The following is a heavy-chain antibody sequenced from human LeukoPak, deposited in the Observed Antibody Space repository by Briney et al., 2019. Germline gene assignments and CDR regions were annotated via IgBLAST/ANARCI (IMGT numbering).Heavy chain of an antibody. CDR3: ARDFRSYNYYYYMDV. D-gene: IGHD3-10*01. CDR2: IYYSGST. CDR1: GGSISSYY. V-gene: IGHV4-59*01. J-gene: IGHJ6*03. Sequence: PSETLSLTCTVSGGSISSYYWSWIRQPPGKGLEWIGYIYYSGSTSYNPSLKSRVTISVDTSKNQFSLKLSSVTAADTAVYYCARDFRSYNYYYYMDVWGKGTTVTVSS.